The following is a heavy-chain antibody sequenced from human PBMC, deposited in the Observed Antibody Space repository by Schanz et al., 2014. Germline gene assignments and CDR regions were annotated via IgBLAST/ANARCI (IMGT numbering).Heavy chain of an antibody. V-gene: IGHV3-30*14. D-gene: IGHD7-27*01. CDR2: ISYEGNDK. CDR1: GFTFSTCA. CDR3: ARENLNWEAFDI. J-gene: IGHJ3*02. Sequence: QVQLVESGGGVVQPGRSLRLSCAASGFTFSTCAMHWVRQAPGKGLEWVAVISYEGNDKYYGDSVKGRFTISRDSPKNTLFLQMNSLRAEDTAVYYCARENLNWEAFDIWGQGTVVTVSS.